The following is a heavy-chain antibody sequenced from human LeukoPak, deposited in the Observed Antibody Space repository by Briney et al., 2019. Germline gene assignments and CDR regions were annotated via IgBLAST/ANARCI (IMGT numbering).Heavy chain of an antibody. CDR3: ARGAFGGVIDPDLSSTHDY. CDR2: IIPILGIA. J-gene: IGHJ4*02. CDR1: GGTFSSYA. D-gene: IGHD3-16*02. V-gene: IGHV1-69*04. Sequence: GASVKVSCKASGGTFSSYAISWVRQAPGQGLEWMGRIIPILGIANYAQKFQGRVTITADKSTSTAYMELSSLRSEDTAVYYCARGAFGGVIDPDLSSTHDYWGQGTLVTVSS.